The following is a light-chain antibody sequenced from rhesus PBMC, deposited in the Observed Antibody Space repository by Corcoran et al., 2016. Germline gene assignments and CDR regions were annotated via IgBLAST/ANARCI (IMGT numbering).Light chain of an antibody. CDR3: CSYAGNNTYI. J-gene: IGLJ1*01. CDR2: EVN. V-gene: IGLV2-32*02. CDR1: SSDLGAHDF. Sequence: ALTQPPSVSGSPGQSVAISCTGSSSDLGAHDFVSWYQQAPGTAPKLMIYEVNKRPSGVSDRFSGAKSGNTASLIMSGLQAEDEADYYCCSYAGNNTYIFGPGTRLSVL.